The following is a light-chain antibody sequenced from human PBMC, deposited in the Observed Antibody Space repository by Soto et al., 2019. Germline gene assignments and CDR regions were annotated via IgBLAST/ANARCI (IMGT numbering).Light chain of an antibody. V-gene: IGKV4-1*01. CDR2: WAS. J-gene: IGKJ4*01. CDR1: QSVLYSSNNKNY. CDR3: QQYYSTPLT. Sequence: DLMMTQYPDSLAVSLGERTTINCKSSQSVLYSSNNKNYLAWYQQKPGQPPKLLIYWASTRESGVPDRFSGSGSGTDFTLTISSLQAEDVAVYYCQQYYSTPLTFGGGTKVDI.